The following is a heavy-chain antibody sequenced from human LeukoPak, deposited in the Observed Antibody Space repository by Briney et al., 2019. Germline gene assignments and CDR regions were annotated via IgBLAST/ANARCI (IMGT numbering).Heavy chain of an antibody. V-gene: IGHV3-11*01. Sequence: AGGSLRLSCAASGFTFSDYYMSWIRQAPGKGLEWVSYISSSGSTIYYADSVKGRFTISRDNAKNSLYLQMNSLRAEDTAVYYCARGPVDSLNWFDPWGQGTLVTVSS. CDR2: ISSSGSTI. D-gene: IGHD5-12*01. CDR1: GFTFSDYY. CDR3: ARGPVDSLNWFDP. J-gene: IGHJ5*02.